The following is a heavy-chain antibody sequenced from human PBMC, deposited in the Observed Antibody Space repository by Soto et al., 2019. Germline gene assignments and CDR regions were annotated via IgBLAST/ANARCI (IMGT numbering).Heavy chain of an antibody. CDR3: ARDDYSSGGYAGSRAFDI. CDR2: ISAYNGNT. Sequence: ASVKVSCKASGYTFTSYCISWVRQAPGQGLEWMGWISAYNGNTNYAQKLQGRVTMTTDTSTSTAYMELRSLRSDDTAVYYCARDDYSSGGYAGSRAFDIWGQGTMVTVSS. CDR1: GYTFTSYC. D-gene: IGHD6-19*01. J-gene: IGHJ3*02. V-gene: IGHV1-18*01.